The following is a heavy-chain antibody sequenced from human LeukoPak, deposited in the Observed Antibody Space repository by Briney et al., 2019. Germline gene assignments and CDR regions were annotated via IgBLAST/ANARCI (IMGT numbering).Heavy chain of an antibody. J-gene: IGHJ4*02. D-gene: IGHD3-22*01. CDR2: IIPIFGTA. Sequence: GASVKVSCKASGGTFSSYANSWVRQAPGQGLEWMGGIIPIFGTANYAQKFQGRVTITTDESTSTAYMELSSLRSEDTAVYYCARDYYDSSGKDDYWGQGTLVTVSS. CDR1: GGTFSSYA. CDR3: ARDYYDSSGKDDY. V-gene: IGHV1-69*05.